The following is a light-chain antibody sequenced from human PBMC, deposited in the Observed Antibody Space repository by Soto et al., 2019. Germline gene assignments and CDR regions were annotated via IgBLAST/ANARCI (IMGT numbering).Light chain of an antibody. CDR2: AAS. CDR1: QSISSSY. CDR3: XQXGSSSYT. V-gene: IGKV3-20*01. J-gene: IGKJ2*01. Sequence: EIVLTQSPGTLSLSPGERATLSCRASQSISSSYLAWYQQKPGQAPRLLIYAASSRATGIPDRFSGSGSGXDFTLXISRXEPEDFAVYXCXQXGSSSYTFGQGTQLEIK.